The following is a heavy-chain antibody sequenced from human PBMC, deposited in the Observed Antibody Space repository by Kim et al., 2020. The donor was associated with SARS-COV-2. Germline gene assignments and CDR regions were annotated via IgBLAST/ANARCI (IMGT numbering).Heavy chain of an antibody. CDR2: VFPGDSAS. CDR3: SRRGGYGSQYSYKYWWDT. Sequence: GESLKISCKASGYSFTGHWIVWVRQMPGRGLEWRGSVFPGDSASKYSLSFQRQVTISVDRSINTAYAQWSSLKASDTGMYYCSRRGGYGSQYSYKYWWDTWGQGTQVTVSS. D-gene: IGHD3-10*01. J-gene: IGHJ5*01. V-gene: IGHV5-51*01. CDR1: GYSFTGHW.